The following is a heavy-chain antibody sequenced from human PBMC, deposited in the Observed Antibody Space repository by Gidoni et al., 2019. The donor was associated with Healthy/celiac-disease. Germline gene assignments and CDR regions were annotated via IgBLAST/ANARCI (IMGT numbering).Heavy chain of an antibody. J-gene: IGHJ5*02. V-gene: IGHV7-4-1*02. CDR2: LNTNTGNP. D-gene: IGHD3-10*01. Sequence: QVQLVHSGSELTKPGASVKVSCTASGYTFTSHAMNWVRQAPGQGLEWLVWLNTNTGNPTYAQGFTGRFVFALDTSVSTAYLQSSSLKAEDTAVYYCARFAPAPGGLHNWFDHWGQGTLVTVSS. CDR1: GYTFTSHA. CDR3: ARFAPAPGGLHNWFDH.